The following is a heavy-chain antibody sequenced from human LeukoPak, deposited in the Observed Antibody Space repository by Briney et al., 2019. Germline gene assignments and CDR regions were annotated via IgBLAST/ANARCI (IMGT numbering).Heavy chain of an antibody. V-gene: IGHV3-30*03. CDR3: SSYASYDSSGLDAFDI. CDR1: GFTFRSNG. D-gene: IGHD3-22*01. CDR2: ISYDGSNK. J-gene: IGHJ3*02. Sequence: GRSLRFSCAASGFTFRSNGMHWVRQAQGKGLEGVAVISYDGSNKYYADSVKGRFTISRDNSKNTLYLQMNSLRAEDTAVYYCSSYASYDSSGLDAFDIWGQGTMVTVSS.